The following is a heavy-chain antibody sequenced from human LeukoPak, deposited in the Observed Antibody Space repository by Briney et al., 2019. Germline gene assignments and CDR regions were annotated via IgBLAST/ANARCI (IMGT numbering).Heavy chain of an antibody. V-gene: IGHV3-74*01. J-gene: IGHJ5*02. CDR3: ARQMVRGVIWLFDP. CDR2: INSDGTST. CDR1: GFTFSRYW. Sequence: GGSLRLSCAASGFTFSRYWMHWIRQAPGKGLVWVSRINSDGTSTSYADSVKGRFTISRDNAKNTLYLQMNSLRAEDTAVYYCARQMVRGVIWLFDPWGQGTLVTVSS. D-gene: IGHD3-10*01.